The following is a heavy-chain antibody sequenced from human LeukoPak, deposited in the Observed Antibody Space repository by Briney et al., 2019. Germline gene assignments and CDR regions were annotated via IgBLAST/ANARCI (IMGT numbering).Heavy chain of an antibody. D-gene: IGHD4-23*01. V-gene: IGHV4-59*12. CDR1: GVSISSYY. J-gene: IGHJ5*02. CDR2: IYHSGST. Sequence: SETLSLTCTVSGVSISSYYWTWIRQPPEKGLEWIGSIYHSGSTYYNPSLKSRVTISVDTSKNQFSLKLSSVTAADTAVYYCARDDYGGNYRFDPWGQGTLVTVFS. CDR3: ARDDYGGNYRFDP.